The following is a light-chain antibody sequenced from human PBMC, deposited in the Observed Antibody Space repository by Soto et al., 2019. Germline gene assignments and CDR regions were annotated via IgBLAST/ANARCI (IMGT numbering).Light chain of an antibody. Sequence: QSALTQPPSASGSPGQSVTISCTGTTTDVGGYDLVSWYQQHPGKAPKVIIYEVTKRPSGVPDRFFGSKSGSTASLTVSGLQAEDEAVYYCCSYTVGDTVVFGGGTMLTVL. V-gene: IGLV2-8*01. CDR1: TTDVGGYDL. CDR2: EVT. J-gene: IGLJ2*01. CDR3: CSYTVGDTVV.